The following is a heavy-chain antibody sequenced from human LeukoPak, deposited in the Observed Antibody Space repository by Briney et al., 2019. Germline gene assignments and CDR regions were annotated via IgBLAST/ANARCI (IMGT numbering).Heavy chain of an antibody. D-gene: IGHD6-6*01. CDR2: ISGSGAGT. V-gene: IGHV3-23*01. J-gene: IGHJ4*02. CDR3: AKHHRMAARLVYFDY. CDR1: GFTFDDYG. Sequence: QPGGSLRLSCAASGFTFDDYGMSWVRQAPGKGLEWVSTISGSGAGTYYADSVKGRFTISRDNSKNTLYLQMNSLRVEDTAVYYCAKHHRMAARLVYFDYWGQGTLVTVSS.